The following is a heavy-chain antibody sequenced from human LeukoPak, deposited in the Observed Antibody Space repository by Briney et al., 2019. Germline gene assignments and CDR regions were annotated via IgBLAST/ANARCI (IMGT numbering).Heavy chain of an antibody. V-gene: IGHV4-59*01. Sequence: PSETLTLTCTVSGGSISSYYWSWIRQPPGKGLEWIGYIYYSGSTNYNPSLKSRVTISVDTSKNQFSLKLSSVTAADTAVYYCARDCSSTSCYGYYYYGMDVWGQGTTVTVSS. CDR2: IYYSGST. CDR3: ARDCSSTSCYGYYYYGMDV. J-gene: IGHJ6*02. CDR1: GGSISSYY. D-gene: IGHD2-2*01.